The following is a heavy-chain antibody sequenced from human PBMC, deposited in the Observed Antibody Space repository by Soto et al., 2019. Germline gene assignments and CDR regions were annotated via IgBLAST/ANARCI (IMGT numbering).Heavy chain of an antibody. D-gene: IGHD2-21*02. Sequence: PSETLSLTCTVTGGSINNRGCYWGWIRQPPVEGLEYICSIYYTRSTSNSPSLNSRVSMSVDTSKTQFSLKLRSVTAADTALYYCARQRTSVVTQAYFDSWGQGSLVTVSS. CDR3: ARQRTSVVTQAYFDS. CDR1: GGSINNRGCY. V-gene: IGHV4-39*01. CDR2: IYYTRST. J-gene: IGHJ4*02.